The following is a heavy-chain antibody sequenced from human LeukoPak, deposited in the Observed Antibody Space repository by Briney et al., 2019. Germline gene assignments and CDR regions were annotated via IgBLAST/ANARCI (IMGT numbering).Heavy chain of an antibody. J-gene: IGHJ6*03. CDR1: GGSISSYY. CDR2: IYYSGST. D-gene: IGHD3-10*01. CDR3: ARDLGGSIYYYYYYMDV. V-gene: IGHV4-59*01. Sequence: SETLSLTCTVSGGSISSYYWSWLRQPPGKGLEWIGYIYYSGSTNYNPSLKSRVTISVDTSKNQLSLNLSSVTAADTAVYYCARDLGGSIYYYYYYMDVWGKGTTVTISS.